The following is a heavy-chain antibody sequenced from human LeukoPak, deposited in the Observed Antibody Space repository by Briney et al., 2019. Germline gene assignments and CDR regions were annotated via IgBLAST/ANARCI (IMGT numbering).Heavy chain of an antibody. D-gene: IGHD7-27*01. V-gene: IGHV1-2*02. CDR3: ARTRLTGDPYEAFDI. CDR2: INPNSGGT. J-gene: IGHJ3*02. CDR1: GYTFTGYY. Sequence: ASVNVSCKASGYTFTGYYMHWVRQAPGQGLEWMGWINPNSGGTKYAQKFQGRVTMTRDTSITTAYMELTSLEFDDTAVYYCARTRLTGDPYEAFDIWGQGTMVTVPS.